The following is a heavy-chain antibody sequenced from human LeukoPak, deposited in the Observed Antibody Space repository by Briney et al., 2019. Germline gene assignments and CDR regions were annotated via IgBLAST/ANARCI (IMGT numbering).Heavy chain of an antibody. Sequence: GASVKVSCKASGYIFTGYYMHWVRQAPGQGLEWMGWINPNSGGTNYAQKFQGRVTMTRDTYISTAYMELKRLRSDDTAVYYCSSVLRFLEWLRLDVWGKGTTVTVSS. D-gene: IGHD3-3*01. V-gene: IGHV1-2*02. CDR2: INPNSGGT. J-gene: IGHJ6*04. CDR3: SSVLRFLEWLRLDV. CDR1: GYIFTGYY.